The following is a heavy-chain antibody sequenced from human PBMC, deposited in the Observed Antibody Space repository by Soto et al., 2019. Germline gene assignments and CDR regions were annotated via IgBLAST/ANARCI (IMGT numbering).Heavy chain of an antibody. D-gene: IGHD4-17*01. CDR3: ARDHYGDYGPGGMDV. CDR1: GGSISSYY. J-gene: IGHJ6*02. CDR2: IYYSGST. Sequence: SDTLSLTCTVSGGSISSYYWSWIRQPPGKGLEWIGYIYYSGSTNYNPSLKSRVTISVDTSKNQFSLKLSSVTAADTAVYYCARDHYGDYGPGGMDVWGQGTTVTVSS. V-gene: IGHV4-59*01.